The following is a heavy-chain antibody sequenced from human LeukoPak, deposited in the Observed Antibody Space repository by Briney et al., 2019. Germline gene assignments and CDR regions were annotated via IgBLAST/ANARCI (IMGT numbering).Heavy chain of an antibody. D-gene: IGHD2-15*01. V-gene: IGHV1-2*02. Sequence: ASVKVSCKASGYSFSDFYMHWVRQAPGQGLEWMGWINLNSGGTDYAQKFQGRVTMTRDTSISTAYMALSSLRSDDTAVYYCARVRSVVGGTIGYWGQGTLVTVSS. CDR3: ARVRSVVGGTIGY. J-gene: IGHJ4*02. CDR2: INLNSGGT. CDR1: GYSFSDFY.